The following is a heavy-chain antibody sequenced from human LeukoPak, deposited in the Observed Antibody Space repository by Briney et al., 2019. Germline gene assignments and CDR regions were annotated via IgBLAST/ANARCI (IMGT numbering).Heavy chain of an antibody. Sequence: PSETLSLTCTVSGGSISSGSYYWGWIRQPPGKGLEWIGSIYYSGSTYYKPSLKSRVTISLDTSKNQFSLKLSSVTAADTAVYYCARSWIQLWFPRSRFDPWGQGTLVTVSS. CDR3: ARSWIQLWFPRSRFDP. CDR1: GGSISSGSYY. D-gene: IGHD5-18*01. J-gene: IGHJ5*02. V-gene: IGHV4-39*07. CDR2: IYYSGST.